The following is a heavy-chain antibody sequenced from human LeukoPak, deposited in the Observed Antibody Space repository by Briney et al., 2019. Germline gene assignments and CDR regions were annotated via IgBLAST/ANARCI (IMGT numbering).Heavy chain of an antibody. J-gene: IGHJ6*02. D-gene: IGHD3-3*01. CDR1: GGTFIRHA. CDR3: ARVYDQLTHYYYYGMDV. CDR2: IIPIFGTA. V-gene: IGHV1-69*05. Sequence: ASVKVSCKASGGTFIRHAISWVRQAPGQGLEWMGGIIPIFGTANYAQKFQGRVTITRDTSASTAYMELSSLRSEDTAVYYCARVYDQLTHYYYYGMDVWGQGTTVTVSS.